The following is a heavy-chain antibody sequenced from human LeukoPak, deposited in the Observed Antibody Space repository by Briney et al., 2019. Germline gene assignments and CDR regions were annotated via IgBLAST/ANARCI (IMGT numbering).Heavy chain of an antibody. J-gene: IGHJ4*02. D-gene: IGHD3-10*01. CDR3: AKVTMIRGIISSIDS. Sequence: GGSLRLSCVASGFTFNTYAMSWVRQAPGKGLEWVSTISGSGAFTKYADSVKGRFTISRDNSKNTLYLQMNSLRAEDTAVYYCAKVTMIRGIISSIDSWGQGTLVTVSS. V-gene: IGHV3-23*01. CDR2: ISGSGAFT. CDR1: GFTFNTYA.